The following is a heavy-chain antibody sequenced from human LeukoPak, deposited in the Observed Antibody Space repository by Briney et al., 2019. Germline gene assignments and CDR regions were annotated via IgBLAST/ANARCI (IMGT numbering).Heavy chain of an antibody. V-gene: IGHV3-74*01. Sequence: GGSLRLSCAASGFTFSSYAMHWVRQAPGKGLVWVSRINSDGSSTSYADSVKGRFTISRDNAKNSLYLQGKSLRVDDTAVYYCARERFHGSGAPKYDFWGQGTLVTVSS. D-gene: IGHD3-10*01. CDR2: INSDGSST. CDR3: ARERFHGSGAPKYDF. J-gene: IGHJ4*02. CDR1: GFTFSSYA.